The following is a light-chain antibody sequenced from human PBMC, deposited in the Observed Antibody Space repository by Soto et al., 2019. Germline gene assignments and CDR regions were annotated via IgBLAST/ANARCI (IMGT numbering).Light chain of an antibody. CDR3: SSYTSSTTLAV. Sequence: QSALTQPASVSGSXGXXXXISCTGTSSDVGGYNYVSWYQQHPGKAPKLMIYEVSNRPSGVSDRFSGSKSGNTASLTISGLQAEDEADYYCSSYTSSTTLAVFGGGTQLTVL. CDR2: EVS. CDR1: SSDVGGYNY. J-gene: IGLJ7*01. V-gene: IGLV2-14*01.